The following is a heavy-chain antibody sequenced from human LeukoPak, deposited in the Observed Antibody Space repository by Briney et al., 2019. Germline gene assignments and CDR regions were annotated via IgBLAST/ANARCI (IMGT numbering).Heavy chain of an antibody. CDR2: IKQDRSER. J-gene: IGHJ4*02. V-gene: IGHV3-7*03. CDR3: ATGAGCGY. Sequence: GGSLRLSCAASGFTFSSYWMTWVRHAPGKGLEWVANIKQDRSERNYVDSVKGRFTISRDNAKNSLYLQMNTLRDEDTAVYYCATGAGCGYWGQGTMVTVS. CDR1: GFTFSSYW. D-gene: IGHD6-19*01.